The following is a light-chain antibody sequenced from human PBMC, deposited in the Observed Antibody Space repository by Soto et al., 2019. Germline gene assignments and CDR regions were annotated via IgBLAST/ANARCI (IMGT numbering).Light chain of an antibody. CDR3: SSYTSSTTSVV. J-gene: IGLJ2*01. CDR1: SSDIGGHNY. CDR2: EVS. V-gene: IGLV2-14*01. Sequence: QSVLTQPASVSGSPGQSITISCTGTSSDIGGHNYVSWYQQHPDKAPKVLIFEVSNRPSGISNRFSGSKSGNTASLTISGLQAEDEADYYCSSYTSSTTSVVFGGGTQLTVL.